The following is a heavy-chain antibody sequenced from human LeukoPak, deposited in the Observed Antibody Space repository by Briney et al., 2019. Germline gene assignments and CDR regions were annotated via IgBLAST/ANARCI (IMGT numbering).Heavy chain of an antibody. J-gene: IGHJ6*03. CDR3: ASDRITMIVRGYYYMDV. V-gene: IGHV3-53*01. D-gene: IGHD3-22*01. Sequence: GGSLRLSCAASGFTVSSNYMSWVRQAPGKGLEGVSVIYSGGSTYYADSVKGRVTISRDNAKNSLYLQMNSLRAEDTDVYYCASDRITMIVRGYYYMDVWGKGTTVTVSS. CDR2: IYSGGST. CDR1: GFTVSSNY.